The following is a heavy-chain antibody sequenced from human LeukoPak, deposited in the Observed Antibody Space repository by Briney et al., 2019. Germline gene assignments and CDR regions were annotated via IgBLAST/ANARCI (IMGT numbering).Heavy chain of an antibody. J-gene: IGHJ3*02. V-gene: IGHV3-23*01. D-gene: IGHD3-3*01. CDR2: ISGSGGST. CDR1: GFTFSSYA. CDR3: ARDGQYYDFWSGPPSKAFDI. Sequence: GGSLRLSCAASGFTFSSYAMSWVRQAPGKGLEWVSAISGSGGSTYYADSVKGRFTISRDNSKNTLYLQMNSLRAEDTAVYYCARDGQYYDFWSGPPSKAFDIWGQGTMVTVSS.